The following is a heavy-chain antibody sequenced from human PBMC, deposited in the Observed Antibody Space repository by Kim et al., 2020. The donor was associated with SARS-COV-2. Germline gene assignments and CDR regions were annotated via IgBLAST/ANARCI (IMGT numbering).Heavy chain of an antibody. CDR2: IYSGGST. V-gene: IGHV3-66*01. CDR1: GFTVSSNY. D-gene: IGHD6-13*01. J-gene: IGHJ5*02. Sequence: GGSLRLSCAASGFTVSSNYMSWVRQAPGKGLEWVSVIYSGGSTYYADSVKGRFTISRDNSKNTLYLQMNSLRAEDTAVYYCARETRDSSSWQNWFDPWGQGTLVTVSS. CDR3: ARETRDSSSWQNWFDP.